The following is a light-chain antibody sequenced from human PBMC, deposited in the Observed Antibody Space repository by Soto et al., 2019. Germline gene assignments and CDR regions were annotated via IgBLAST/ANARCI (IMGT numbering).Light chain of an antibody. CDR3: QQYDNLPSLT. CDR1: QDISNY. Sequence: DIQMTQSPSSLSASVGDRVTITCQASQDISNYLNWYQQKPGKAPKLLIYDASNLETGVPSRFSGGGSGTDATFTISSLQPEDIATYYCQQYDNLPSLTFGGGTTGEIK. J-gene: IGKJ4*01. CDR2: DAS. V-gene: IGKV1-33*01.